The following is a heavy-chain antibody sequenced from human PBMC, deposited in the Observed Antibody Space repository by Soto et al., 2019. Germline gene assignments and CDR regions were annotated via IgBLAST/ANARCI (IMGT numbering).Heavy chain of an antibody. CDR2: VYSSGST. D-gene: IGHD3-16*01. CDR1: GASMSDYY. J-gene: IGHJ4*02. Sequence: QVQLQESGPGLVKPSATLSLTCSVSGASMSDYYGSWIRQPPGRGLEHIGYVYSSGSTNYNPSLKSRVTISVDTSNNQFSLKLTSVTAAYTATYYCARSGHIFRGVVWGQRILVNVS. V-gene: IGHV4-59*01. CDR3: ARSGHIFRGVV.